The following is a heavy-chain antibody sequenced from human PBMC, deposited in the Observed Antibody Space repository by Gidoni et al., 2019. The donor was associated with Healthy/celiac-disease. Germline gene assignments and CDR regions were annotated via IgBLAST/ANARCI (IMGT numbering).Heavy chain of an antibody. Sequence: EVQLVESGGGLVQPGRSLRLSCAASGFTFDDYAMHWVRQAPGKGLEWVSGISWNSGSIGYADSVKGRFTISRDNAKNSLYLQMNSLRAGDTALYYCAKVALGRYFDYWGQGTLVTVSS. CDR3: AKVALGRYFDY. V-gene: IGHV3-9*01. CDR1: GFTFDDYA. J-gene: IGHJ4*02. CDR2: ISWNSGSI. D-gene: IGHD5-12*01.